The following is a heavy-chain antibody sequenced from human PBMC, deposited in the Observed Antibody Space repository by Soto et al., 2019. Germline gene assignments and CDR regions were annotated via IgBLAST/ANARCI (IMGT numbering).Heavy chain of an antibody. CDR2: ISHDGSRK. Sequence: QVQLVESGGSVVQPGTSLRLSCAAYGFTFSSYGIHWVRQAPGKGLEWVALISHDGSRKEYAESQKGRFTISRDNSKNTVYLQMNSLGFEDTAVYFCAKDCSRGPSVLRGFDLWGQGTVVTVSS. V-gene: IGHV3-30*18. J-gene: IGHJ3*01. CDR3: AKDCSRGPSVLRGFDL. CDR1: GFTFSSYG. D-gene: IGHD3-3*01.